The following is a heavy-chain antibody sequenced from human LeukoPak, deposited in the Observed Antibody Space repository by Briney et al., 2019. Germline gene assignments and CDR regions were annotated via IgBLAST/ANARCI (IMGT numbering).Heavy chain of an antibody. V-gene: IGHV1-2*02. J-gene: IGHJ5*02. CDR1: GGTFSSYA. D-gene: IGHD3-16*01. Sequence: ASVKVSCKASGGTFSSYAISWVRQAPGQGLEWMGWINPNSGGTNYAQKFQGRVTMTRDTSISTAYMELNSLTSDDTAVYYCARDPRGGLGWFDPWGQGTLLTVSS. CDR2: INPNSGGT. CDR3: ARDPRGGLGWFDP.